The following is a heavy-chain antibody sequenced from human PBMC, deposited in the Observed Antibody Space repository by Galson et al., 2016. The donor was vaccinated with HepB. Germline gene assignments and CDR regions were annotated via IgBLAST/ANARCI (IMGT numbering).Heavy chain of an antibody. CDR1: GFTFTRYN. CDR3: ARVREQRLLDAFDI. D-gene: IGHD6-25*01. Sequence: SLRLSCATSGFTFTRYNMNWVRQAPGKGLEWVSSISSGSSYIYYADPVKGRFTISRDNVKKSLYLQMNSLRPEDTAVYYCARVREQRLLDAFDIWGQGTMVTVSS. CDR2: ISSGSSYI. V-gene: IGHV3-21*01. J-gene: IGHJ3*02.